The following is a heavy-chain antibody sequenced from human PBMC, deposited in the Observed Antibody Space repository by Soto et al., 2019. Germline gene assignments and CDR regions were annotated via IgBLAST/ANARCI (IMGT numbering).Heavy chain of an antibody. D-gene: IGHD2-8*01. V-gene: IGHV5-51*01. J-gene: IGHJ4*02. CDR2: IFPADSEI. Sequence: GESLKISCQSFGYTFTAYWIAWVRQMPGKGLERMRIIFPADSEIRYSPSFRGHVTISADKSISTAYLQWSSLEASDTAMYYCARPLYPGYCTDGVCYSYDYWGQGTPVTVSS. CDR3: ARPLYPGYCTDGVCYSYDY. CDR1: GYTFTAYW.